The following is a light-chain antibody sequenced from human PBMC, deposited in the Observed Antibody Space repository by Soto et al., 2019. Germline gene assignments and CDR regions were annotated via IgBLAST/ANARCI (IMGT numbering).Light chain of an antibody. V-gene: IGKV3-20*01. CDR1: QSVSSSY. Sequence: EIGLTQSPGTLSLSPGERATLSCRASQSVSSSYLAWYQQKPGQAPRLLIYGASSRATGIPDRFSGSGSGTDFTLTISRLEPEDFAVYYCQQYGSLWTFGQGAKVDI. J-gene: IGKJ1*01. CDR3: QQYGSLWT. CDR2: GAS.